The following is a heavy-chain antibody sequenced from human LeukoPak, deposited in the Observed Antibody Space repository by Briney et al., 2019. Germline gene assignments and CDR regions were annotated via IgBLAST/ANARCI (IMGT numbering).Heavy chain of an antibody. V-gene: IGHV1-2*06. CDR1: GYTFTDYY. D-gene: IGHD2-15*01. Sequence: ASVKVSCKTSGYTFTDYYMHWVRQAPGQGLEWMGRINPNSGGTNYAQKFQGRVTMTRDTSISTVYMELSRLRSDDTAVCYCARACSGGSCYSENWFDPWGQGTLVPVSS. CDR2: INPNSGGT. J-gene: IGHJ5*02. CDR3: ARACSGGSCYSENWFDP.